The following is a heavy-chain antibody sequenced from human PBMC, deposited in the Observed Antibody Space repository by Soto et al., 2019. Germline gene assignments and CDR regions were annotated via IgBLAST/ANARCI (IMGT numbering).Heavy chain of an antibody. D-gene: IGHD3-22*01. CDR3: ARDTYYYDSSGYRAGQNWFGP. CDR1: GYTFTSYY. J-gene: IGHJ5*02. Sequence: ASVKVCKASGYTFTSYYMHWVRQAPGQGLEWMGIINPSGGSTSYAQKFQGRVTMTRDTSTSTVYMELSSLRSEDTAVYYCARDTYYYDSSGYRAGQNWFGPWGQGTLVTVSS. V-gene: IGHV1-46*01. CDR2: INPSGGST.